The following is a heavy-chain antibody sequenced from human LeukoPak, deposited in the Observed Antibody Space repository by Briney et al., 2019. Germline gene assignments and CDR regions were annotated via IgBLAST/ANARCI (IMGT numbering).Heavy chain of an antibody. CDR2: LSHSGSS. J-gene: IGHJ3*02. D-gene: IGHD2-2*01. Sequence: SETLSLTCTVSGGSISSYYWSWIRRPPGRGLEWIAYLSHSGSSDSNPSLTSRVTTLVDTSKNQFSLKLTSVTAADTAVYYCARARYANAWYAFDIWGHGAMVTVSS. CDR1: GGSISSYY. V-gene: IGHV4-59*01. CDR3: ARARYANAWYAFDI.